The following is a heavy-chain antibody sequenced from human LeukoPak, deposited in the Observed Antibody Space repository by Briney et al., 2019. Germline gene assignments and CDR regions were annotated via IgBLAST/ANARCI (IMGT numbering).Heavy chain of an antibody. D-gene: IGHD3-3*01. CDR2: IKQDGSEK. J-gene: IGHJ3*02. Sequence: GGSLRLSCAASGFTFSSYWMSWVRQAPGKGLEWVANIKQDGSEKYYVDSVKGRFTISRDNAKNSLYLQMNSLRAEDTAVYYCARAIFGVVSLYDAFGIWGQGTMVTVSS. CDR3: ARAIFGVVSLYDAFGI. CDR1: GFTFSSYW. V-gene: IGHV3-7*01.